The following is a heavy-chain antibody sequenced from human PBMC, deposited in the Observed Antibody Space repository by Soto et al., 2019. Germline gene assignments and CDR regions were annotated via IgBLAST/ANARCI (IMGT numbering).Heavy chain of an antibody. Sequence: GESLKISCAASGFTVSSNYMSWVRQAPGKGLEWVSVIYSGGSTYYADSVKGRFTISRHNSKNTLYLQMNSLRAEDTAVYYCARGKYQLAYFDYWGQGTLVTVSS. V-gene: IGHV3-53*04. CDR1: GFTVSSNY. D-gene: IGHD2-2*01. CDR2: IYSGGST. J-gene: IGHJ4*02. CDR3: ARGKYQLAYFDY.